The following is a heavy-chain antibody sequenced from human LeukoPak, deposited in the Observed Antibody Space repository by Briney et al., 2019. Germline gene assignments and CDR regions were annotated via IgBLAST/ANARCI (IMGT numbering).Heavy chain of an antibody. CDR1: GGSLKSYY. J-gene: IGHJ4*02. V-gene: IGHV4-59*08. CDR2: IYYSGST. CDR3: AATPDIVVVVAATPHDFDY. Sequence: SETLSLTCSVSGGSLKSYYWNWIRQPPGKGLEWIGYIYYSGSTNYNPSLKSRVTISVDTSKNQFSLKLSSVTAADTAVYYCAATPDIVVVVAATPHDFDYWGQGTLVTVSS. D-gene: IGHD2-15*01.